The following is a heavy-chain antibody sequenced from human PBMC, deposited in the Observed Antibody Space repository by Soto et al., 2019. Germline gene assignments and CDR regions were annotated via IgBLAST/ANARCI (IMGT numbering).Heavy chain of an antibody. Sequence: QVQLVESGGGVVQPGRSLGLSCAASGFTFNTYGMHWVRQAPGKGLEWVAAISYDGINKYYVDSVKGRFTISRDNSKNTLYVQMNSLRAEVTALYYCARSPQPTRGIYWYFDLWGRGILVTVSS. CDR2: ISYDGINK. D-gene: IGHD1-26*01. CDR3: ARSPQPTRGIYWYFDL. J-gene: IGHJ2*01. CDR1: GFTFNTYG. V-gene: IGHV3-30*03.